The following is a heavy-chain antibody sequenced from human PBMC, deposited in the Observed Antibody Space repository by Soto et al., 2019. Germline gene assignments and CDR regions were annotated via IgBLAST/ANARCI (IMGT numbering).Heavy chain of an antibody. CDR3: ASSVTTSFYYYGMDV. J-gene: IGHJ6*02. CDR2: IYHSGST. D-gene: IGHD4-17*01. V-gene: IGHV4-30-2*01. Sequence: PSETLSLTCAVSGGSISSGDHSWSWIRQPPGKGLEWIGYIYHSGSTYYNPSLKSRVTISVDRSKTQFPLNLSSVTAADTAVYYCASSVTTSFYYYGMDVWGQGTPVTVSS. CDR1: GGSISSGDHS.